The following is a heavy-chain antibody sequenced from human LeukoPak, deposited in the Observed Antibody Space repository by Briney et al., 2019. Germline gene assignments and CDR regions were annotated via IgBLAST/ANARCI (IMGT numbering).Heavy chain of an antibody. V-gene: IGHV4-30-4*01. CDR1: GGSISSGDYY. CDR3: ASNFWSGYYVLDY. D-gene: IGHD3-3*01. Sequence: TSQTLSPTCTVSGGSISSGDYYWSWIRQPPGKGLEWIGYIYYSGSTYYNPSLKSRVTISVDTSKNQFSLKLSSVTAADTAVYYCASNFWSGYYVLDYWGQGTLVTVSS. J-gene: IGHJ4*02. CDR2: IYYSGST.